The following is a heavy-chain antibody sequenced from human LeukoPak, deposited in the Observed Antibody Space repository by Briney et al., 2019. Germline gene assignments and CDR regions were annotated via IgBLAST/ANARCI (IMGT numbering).Heavy chain of an antibody. J-gene: IGHJ6*03. CDR3: ARLSAYYYGSFFYYYMDV. V-gene: IGHV3-7*01. Sequence: PGGSLRLSCEGSGFSFSSYWMTWIRPSPGNGPEWVANIKQDESETYTVDSVKGRFTISRDNAKNSVYLHMNSLRAEDTALYYCARLSAYYYGSFFYYYMDVWGKGTTVTVSS. D-gene: IGHD3-10*01. CDR2: IKQDESET. CDR1: GFSFSSYW.